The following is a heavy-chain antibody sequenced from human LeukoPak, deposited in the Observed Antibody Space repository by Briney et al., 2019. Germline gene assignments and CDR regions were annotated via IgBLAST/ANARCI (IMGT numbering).Heavy chain of an antibody. CDR2: ISAYNGNT. CDR1: GYTFTSFG. D-gene: IGHD6-13*01. J-gene: IGHJ3*02. CDR3: ARGRSSSWYGYDAFDI. V-gene: IGHV1-18*01. Sequence: ASVKVSCKASGYTFTSFGISWVRQAPGQGLEWMGWISAYNGNTNYAQKFQGRVTITADESTSTAYMELSSLRSEDTAVYYCARGRSSSWYGYDAFDIWGQGTMVTVSS.